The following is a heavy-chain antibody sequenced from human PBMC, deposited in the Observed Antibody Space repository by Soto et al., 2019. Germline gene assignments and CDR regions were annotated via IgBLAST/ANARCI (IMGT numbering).Heavy chain of an antibody. D-gene: IGHD2-15*01. Sequence: EVQLVESGGGLVKPGGSLRLSCAASGFTFSAYSVNWVRQALGKGLEWVSSISASSTYISYADSVKGRFTISRDNAKNSLFLQMDSLRAEDTVVYYCARDGGVADAFDIWGQGTMVTVSS. CDR2: ISASSTYI. CDR1: GFTFSAYS. CDR3: ARDGGVADAFDI. J-gene: IGHJ3*02. V-gene: IGHV3-21*01.